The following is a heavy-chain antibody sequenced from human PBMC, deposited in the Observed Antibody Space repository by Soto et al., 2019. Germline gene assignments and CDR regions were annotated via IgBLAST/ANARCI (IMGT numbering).Heavy chain of an antibody. CDR3: AKANSYGRWDFDY. J-gene: IGHJ4*02. D-gene: IGHD5-18*01. Sequence: PGGSLRLSCAASGFTFSSYGMHWVRQAPGKGLEWVAVISYDGSNKYYADSVKGRFTISRDNSKNTLYLQMNSLRAEDTAVYYCAKANSYGRWDFDYWGQGTLVTVSS. CDR1: GFTFSSYG. CDR2: ISYDGSNK. V-gene: IGHV3-30*18.